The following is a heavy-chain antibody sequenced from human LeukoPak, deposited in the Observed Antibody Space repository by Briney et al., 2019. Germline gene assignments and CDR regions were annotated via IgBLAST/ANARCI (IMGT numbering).Heavy chain of an antibody. CDR3: ARLNRINYYGSSGYHQYYFDY. V-gene: IGHV5-51*01. CDR1: GYSFTSYW. J-gene: IGHJ4*02. Sequence: GESLKISCKGSGYSFTSYWIGWVRQMPGKGLEWMGIIYPGDSDTRYSPSFQGQVTISADKSISTAYLQWSSLKASDTAMYYCARLNRINYYGSSGYHQYYFDYWGQGTLVTVPS. D-gene: IGHD3-22*01. CDR2: IYPGDSDT.